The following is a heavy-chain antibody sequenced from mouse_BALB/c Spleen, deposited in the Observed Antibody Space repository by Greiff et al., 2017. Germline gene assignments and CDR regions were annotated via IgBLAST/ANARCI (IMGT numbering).Heavy chain of an antibody. J-gene: IGHJ4*01. CDR1: GYTFTSYV. CDR3: ARSGMITTGGPYAMDY. D-gene: IGHD2-4*01. CDR2: INPYNDGI. V-gene: IGHV1-14*01. Sequence: VQLQQSGPELVKPGASVKMSCKASGYTFTSYVMHWVKQKPGQGLEWIGYINPYNDGIKYNEKFKGKATLTSDKSSSTAYMELSSLTSEDSAVYYCARSGMITTGGPYAMDYWGQGTSVTVSS.